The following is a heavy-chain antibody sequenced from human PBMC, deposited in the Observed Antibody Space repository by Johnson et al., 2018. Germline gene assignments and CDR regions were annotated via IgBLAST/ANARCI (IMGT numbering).Heavy chain of an antibody. J-gene: IGHJ3*02. CDR1: GGTFSSYA. V-gene: IGHV1-69*01. CDR3: ASRNSSGYYYGAFDI. Sequence: QVQLVESGAEVKKPGSSVKVSCKASGGTFSSYAISWVRQAPGQGLEWMGGIIPIFGTATYAQKFQGRGTITADESTSTADMELSSLRSEDTAVYYWASRNSSGYYYGAFDIWGQGTMVTVSS. CDR2: IIPIFGTA. D-gene: IGHD3-22*01.